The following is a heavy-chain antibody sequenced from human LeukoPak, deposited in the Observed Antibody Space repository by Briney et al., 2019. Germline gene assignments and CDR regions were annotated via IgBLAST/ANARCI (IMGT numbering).Heavy chain of an antibody. J-gene: IGHJ4*02. Sequence: SETLSLTCTVSGGSISSSSFSWGWIRQPPGKGLEWIGSIYYSGSTYYNPSLKSRVTISVDTSKNQFSLKLSLVTAADTAVYYCARRGGGSWYAYWGQGTLVTVSS. V-gene: IGHV4-39*01. CDR1: GGSISSSSFS. CDR3: ARRGGGSWYAY. D-gene: IGHD6-13*01. CDR2: IYYSGST.